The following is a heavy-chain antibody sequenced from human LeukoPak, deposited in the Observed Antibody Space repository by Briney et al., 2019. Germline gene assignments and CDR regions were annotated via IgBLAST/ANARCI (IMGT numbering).Heavy chain of an antibody. J-gene: IGHJ3*02. CDR3: ARWGRGDNYGPYAFNS. Sequence: SETLSLTCAVYGGSFSRYNYWTWIRQPPGKALEWIGYTYYTGTTNYNPSLKSRVTILVDTSKNQLSLKLNSVTAADTAVYYCARWGRGDNYGPYAFNSWGQGTMVTVSS. CDR2: TYYTGTT. CDR1: GGSFSRYNY. D-gene: IGHD5-18*01. V-gene: IGHV4-59*01.